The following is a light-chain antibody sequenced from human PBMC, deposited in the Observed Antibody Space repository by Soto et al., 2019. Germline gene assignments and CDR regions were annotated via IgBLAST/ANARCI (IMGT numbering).Light chain of an antibody. V-gene: IGKV3-15*01. CDR2: GAS. CDR3: QQYNNWPET. J-gene: IGKJ1*01. Sequence: EIMMTQSPATVSVSPGERATLSCRASQSVSSNLAWYQQKPGQAPRLLIYGASTRATGIPARFSGSGSGTEFTLTISSLQSEDFAVYYCQQYNNWPETFGQGTKVEI. CDR1: QSVSSN.